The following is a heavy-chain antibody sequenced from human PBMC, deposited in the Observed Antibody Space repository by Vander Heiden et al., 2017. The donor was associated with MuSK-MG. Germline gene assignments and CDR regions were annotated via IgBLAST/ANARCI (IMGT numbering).Heavy chain of an antibody. CDR3: AKYRIAAAGVDY. Sequence: EVQLLESGGGLVQPGGSLRPSCAASGCTFSSYAMSWVRQAPGKGLEWFSAISGSGGSTYYADSVKGRFTISRDNSKNTLYLQMNSLRAEDTAVYYCAKYRIAAAGVDYWGQGTLVTVSS. CDR2: ISGSGGST. V-gene: IGHV3-23*01. D-gene: IGHD6-13*01. J-gene: IGHJ4*02. CDR1: GCTFSSYA.